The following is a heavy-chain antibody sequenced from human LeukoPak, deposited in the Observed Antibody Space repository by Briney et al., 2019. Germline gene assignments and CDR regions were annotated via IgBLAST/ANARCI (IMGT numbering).Heavy chain of an antibody. V-gene: IGHV3-23*01. Sequence: GGSLRLSCAASGFTFDDYAMHWVRQAPGKGLEWVSAISGSGGSTYYADSVKGRFTISRDNSKNTLYLQMNSLRAGDTAVYYCAKKGGWFGELLYNGMDVWGQGTTVTVSS. J-gene: IGHJ6*02. D-gene: IGHD3-10*01. CDR3: AKKGGWFGELLYNGMDV. CDR2: ISGSGGST. CDR1: GFTFDDYA.